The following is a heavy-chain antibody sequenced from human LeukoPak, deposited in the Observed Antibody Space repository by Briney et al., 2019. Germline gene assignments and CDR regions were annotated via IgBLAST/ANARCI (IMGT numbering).Heavy chain of an antibody. J-gene: IGHJ3*02. CDR3: ARETGRDDSGSYPIDI. V-gene: IGHV3-7*04. D-gene: IGHD1-26*01. Sequence: PGGSLRLSCAAPGFTFSSYWMRWARQAPGKGLEWVANIKEDGSQKYYVGSVKGRFTISRDNAKNSLDLQMNSLRAEDTAVYHCARETGRDDSGSYPIDIWGQGTMVTVSS. CDR2: IKEDGSQK. CDR1: GFTFSSYW.